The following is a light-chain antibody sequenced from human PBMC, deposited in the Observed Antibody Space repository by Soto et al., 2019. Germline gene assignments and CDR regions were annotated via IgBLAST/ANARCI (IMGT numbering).Light chain of an antibody. CDR2: SNN. CDR1: SSNIGAAYD. J-gene: IGLJ3*02. Sequence: QSVLTQPPSVSGAPGQRVTISCTGSSSNIGAAYDVHWYQHLPGTAPKLPIFSNNNRPSGVPDRFSGSKSGTSASLAITGLQAEDEADYSCQSYDSSLSAWVFGGGTKLTVL. V-gene: IGLV1-40*01. CDR3: QSYDSSLSAWV.